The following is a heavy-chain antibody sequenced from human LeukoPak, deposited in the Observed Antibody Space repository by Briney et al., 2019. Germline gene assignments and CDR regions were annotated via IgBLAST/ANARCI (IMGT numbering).Heavy chain of an antibody. CDR3: ARDSSGRVGPGY. CDR2: IYHSGST. V-gene: IGHV4-39*07. CDR1: GGSISSSSYY. Sequence: PSETLSLTCTVSGGSISSSSYYWGWIRQPPGKGLEWIGNIYHSGSTYYNPSLESRVTISVDTSKNQFSLKLTSVTAADTAVYYCARDSSGRVGPGYWGQGTLVTVSS. D-gene: IGHD6-19*01. J-gene: IGHJ4*02.